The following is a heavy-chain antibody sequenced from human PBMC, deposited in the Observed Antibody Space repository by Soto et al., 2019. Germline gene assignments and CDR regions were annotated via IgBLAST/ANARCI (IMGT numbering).Heavy chain of an antibody. J-gene: IGHJ4*02. CDR2: ISWDGGST. V-gene: IGHV3-43*01. CDR3: AKGRGYGSGSYIGY. CDR1: GFTFDDYT. Sequence: GGSVRLSCAASGFTFDDYTMHWVRQAPGKGLEWVSLISWDGGSTYYADSVKGRFTISRDNSKNSLYLQMNSLRTEDTALYYCAKGRGYGSGSYIGYWGQGTLVTVSS. D-gene: IGHD3-10*01.